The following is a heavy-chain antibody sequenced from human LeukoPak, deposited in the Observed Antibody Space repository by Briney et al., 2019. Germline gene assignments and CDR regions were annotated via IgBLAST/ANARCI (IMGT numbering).Heavy chain of an antibody. CDR1: GDSVSSNSAA. D-gene: IGHD5-24*01. CDR3: ARVALTGVEMATKRGRGFDY. Sequence: SQTLSLTCAISGDSVSSNSAAWNWIRQSPSRGLEWLGRTYYRSKWYNDYAVSVKSRITINPDTSKNQFSLKLSSVTAADTAVYYCARVALTGVEMATKRGRGFDYWGQGTLVTVSS. CDR2: TYYRSKWYN. V-gene: IGHV6-1*01. J-gene: IGHJ4*02.